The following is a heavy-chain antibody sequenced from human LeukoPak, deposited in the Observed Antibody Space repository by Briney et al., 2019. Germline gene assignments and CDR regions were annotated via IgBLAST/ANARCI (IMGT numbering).Heavy chain of an antibody. J-gene: IGHJ3*02. CDR2: IYTSGST. CDR3: ARGATYYDFWSGYSPNGNAFDI. CDR1: GGSISSGSYY. V-gene: IGHV4-61*02. Sequence: SETLSLTCTVSGGSISSGSYYWSWIRQPAGKGLEWIGRIYTSGSTNYNPSLKSRVTISVDTSKNQFSLKLSSVTAADTAVYYCARGATYYDFWSGYSPNGNAFDIWGQGTMVTVSS. D-gene: IGHD3-3*01.